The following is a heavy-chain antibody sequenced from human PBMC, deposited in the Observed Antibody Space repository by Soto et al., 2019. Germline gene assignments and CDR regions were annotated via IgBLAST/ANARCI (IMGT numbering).Heavy chain of an antibody. CDR2: FDPEDGET. CDR3: ATTYSSGYSLFDY. D-gene: IGHD3-22*01. CDR1: GYTLTELS. Sequence: ASVKVSCKVSGYTLTELSVHWVRQVPGKGLQWMGGFDPEDGETMYARKFQGRVTMTEDTSTDTADMELSSLRSEDTAVYYCATTYSSGYSLFDYWGQGTLVTVSS. J-gene: IGHJ4*02. V-gene: IGHV1-24*01.